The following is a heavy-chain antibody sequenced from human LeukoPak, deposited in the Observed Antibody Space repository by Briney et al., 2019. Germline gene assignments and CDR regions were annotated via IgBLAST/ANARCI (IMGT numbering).Heavy chain of an antibody. V-gene: IGHV4-39*01. Sequence: SETLSLTCTVSGGSISSSSYYWGWIRQPPGKGLEWIGSIHYSGSTYYNPSLKSRVTISVDTSKNQFSLKLSSVTAADTAVYYCASDVRSGGSCYFSYWGQGTLVTVSS. J-gene: IGHJ4*02. D-gene: IGHD2-15*01. CDR3: ASDVRSGGSCYFSY. CDR2: IHYSGST. CDR1: GGSISSSSYY.